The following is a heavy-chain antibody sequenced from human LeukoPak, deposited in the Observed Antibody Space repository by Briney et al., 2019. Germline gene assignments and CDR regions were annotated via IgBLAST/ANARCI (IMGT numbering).Heavy chain of an antibody. D-gene: IGHD2-2*01. CDR1: GYTFTSYG. Sequence: GASVKVSCKASGYTFTSYGISWVRQAPGQGLEWRGGIIPIFGTANYAQKFQGRVTITTDESTSTAYMELSSLRSEDTAVYYCATGPKYVVVVPAATDANNWFDPWGQGTLVTVSS. CDR3: ATGPKYVVVVPAATDANNWFDP. J-gene: IGHJ5*02. CDR2: IIPIFGTA. V-gene: IGHV1-69*05.